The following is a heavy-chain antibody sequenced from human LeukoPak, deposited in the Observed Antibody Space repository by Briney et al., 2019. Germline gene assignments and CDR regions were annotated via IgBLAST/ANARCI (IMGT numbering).Heavy chain of an antibody. CDR3: ARGPYYGLGNYHSEDY. V-gene: IGHV3-30*04. J-gene: IGHJ4*02. Sequence: GGSLRLSCAASGFTFSNYAMHWVRQGPGKGLEWLAVITYDGTTKYYADSVKGRFTISRDHSKNTLYLQMNSLRAEDTAVYYCARGPYYGLGNYHSEDYWGQGTLVTVSS. CDR1: GFTFSNYA. D-gene: IGHD3-10*01. CDR2: ITYDGTTK.